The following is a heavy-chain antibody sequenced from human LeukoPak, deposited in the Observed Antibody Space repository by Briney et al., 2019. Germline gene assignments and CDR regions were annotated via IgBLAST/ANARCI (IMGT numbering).Heavy chain of an antibody. D-gene: IGHD3-10*01. V-gene: IGHV4-59*08. Sequence: SETLSLTCTVSGGSISSYCWSWIRQPPGKGLEWVGYIYYSGSTNYNPSLKSRVTISVDTSKNQFSLKLSSVTAAATAVYYCARHSDYYYGSGTTDYWGQGTLVTVSS. CDR3: ARHSDYYYGSGTTDY. J-gene: IGHJ4*02. CDR2: IYYSGST. CDR1: GGSISSYC.